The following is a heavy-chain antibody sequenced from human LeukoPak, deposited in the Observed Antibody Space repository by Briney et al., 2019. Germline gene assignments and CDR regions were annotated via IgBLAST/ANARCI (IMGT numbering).Heavy chain of an antibody. V-gene: IGHV3-48*01. Sequence: GGSLRLSCAASGFIFSNYNMNWVRQTPGKGLEWLSYISSSSGTIYYADSVKGRFTISGDNAKNSLYLQMNSLRAEDTAVYYCARALGYSYGYAVDYWGQETLVTVPS. CDR2: ISSSSGTI. CDR3: ARALGYSYGYAVDY. CDR1: GFIFSNYN. D-gene: IGHD5-18*01. J-gene: IGHJ4*02.